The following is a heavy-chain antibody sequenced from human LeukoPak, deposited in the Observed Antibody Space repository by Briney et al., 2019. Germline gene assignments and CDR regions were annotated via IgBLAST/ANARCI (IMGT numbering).Heavy chain of an antibody. D-gene: IGHD4-11*01. V-gene: IGHV4-59*02. CDR2: VYYTGTS. CDR1: DDSVSSHY. Sequence: PSETLSLTCTVSDDSVSSHYWSWIRQPPGKGLEWIAYVYYTGTSNYNPSLKSRVTISIDTSKNQFSLKLISVTAADTAVYYCARYSNHADYFDSWGQGTLVTVSS. CDR3: ARYSNHADYFDS. J-gene: IGHJ4*02.